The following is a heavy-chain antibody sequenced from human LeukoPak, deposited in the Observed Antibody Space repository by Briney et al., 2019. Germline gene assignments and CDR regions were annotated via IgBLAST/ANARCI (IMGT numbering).Heavy chain of an antibody. V-gene: IGHV3-23*01. CDR3: AKDPGEGDNDY. CDR2: FSGSGGST. D-gene: IGHD3-16*01. Sequence: GGSLRLSCSAPGFTFSSYAMGWVRPAPGKGLEWVSAFSGSGGSTYFADSVKGRFTNSRDNSKNTLYLQMNSLRAEDTAVYYCAKDPGEGDNDYWGQGTLVTVSS. CDR1: GFTFSSYA. J-gene: IGHJ4*02.